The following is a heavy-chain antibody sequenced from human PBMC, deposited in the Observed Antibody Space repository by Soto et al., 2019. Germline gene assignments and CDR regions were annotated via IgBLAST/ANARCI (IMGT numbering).Heavy chain of an antibody. D-gene: IGHD2-21*02. Sequence: QVQLVQSGAEVKKPGASVKISCKASGYTFTSYYIHWVRQAPGQGLEWMGVINSGGGNTNYAQKLQSRVTKTSDTSTSTVYMGLSSLRSDDTAVDYCAGGNCGGDCYFDYWGQGTLVTVSS. V-gene: IGHV1-46*01. J-gene: IGHJ4*02. CDR2: INSGGGNT. CDR3: AGGNCGGDCYFDY. CDR1: GYTFTSYY.